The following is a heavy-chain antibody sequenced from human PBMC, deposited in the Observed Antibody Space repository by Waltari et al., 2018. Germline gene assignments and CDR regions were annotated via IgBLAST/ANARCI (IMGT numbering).Heavy chain of an antibody. CDR2: ISSSRSYI. D-gene: IGHD3-10*01. V-gene: IGHV3-21*01. CDR1: DYTFRHYS. Sequence: EVQLVDSGGGLVKPGGSLGLSGAASDYTFRHYSWIRVRQAPGKGLEWVSSISSSRSYIYYADSVKGRFTISRDNAKNSLYLQMNSLRAEDTAVYYCARLPYNNIYFYYYMDVWGKGTTVTVSS. J-gene: IGHJ6*03. CDR3: ARLPYNNIYFYYYMDV.